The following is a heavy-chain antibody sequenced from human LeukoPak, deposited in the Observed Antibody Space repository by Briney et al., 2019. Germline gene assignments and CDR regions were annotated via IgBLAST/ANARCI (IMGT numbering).Heavy chain of an antibody. J-gene: IGHJ4*02. CDR1: GFTFSGSA. V-gene: IGHV3-73*01. CDR3: TKYQLPLPS. CDR2: IRSKANNYAT. D-gene: IGHD2-2*01. Sequence: GGSLRLSCAASGFTFSGSAMHWVRQASGKGLEWVGRIRSKANNYATAYAASVKGRFTISRDDSKNTAYLQMNSLKTEDTAVYYCTKYQLPLPSWGQGTLVTVSS.